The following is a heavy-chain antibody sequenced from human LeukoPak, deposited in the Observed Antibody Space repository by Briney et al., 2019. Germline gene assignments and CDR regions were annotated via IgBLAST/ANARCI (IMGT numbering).Heavy chain of an antibody. D-gene: IGHD6-19*01. CDR3: AKDRGSTSGSYFFDY. Sequence: GGSLRLSCAASGFTFSSYAMSWVRQAPGKGLEWVSTISGSGGTTYYADSVKGRYIISRDNSKNTLYLQMNSLRAEDTAVYYYAKDRGSTSGSYFFDYWGQGTLVTVSS. V-gene: IGHV3-23*01. CDR1: GFTFSSYA. CDR2: ISGSGGTT. J-gene: IGHJ4*02.